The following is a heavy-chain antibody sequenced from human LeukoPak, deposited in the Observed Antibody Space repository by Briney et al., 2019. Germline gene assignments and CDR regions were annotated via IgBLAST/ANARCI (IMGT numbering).Heavy chain of an antibody. V-gene: IGHV3-21*01. J-gene: IGHJ4*02. Sequence: PGGSLRLSCAASGFTFSSYAMHWVRQAPGKGLEWVSSISSSSSYIYYADSVKGRFTISRDNAKNSLYLQMNSLRAEDTAVYYCARGYHVHSTFDYWGQGTLVTVSS. D-gene: IGHD1-1*01. CDR1: GFTFSSYA. CDR2: ISSSSSYI. CDR3: ARGYHVHSTFDY.